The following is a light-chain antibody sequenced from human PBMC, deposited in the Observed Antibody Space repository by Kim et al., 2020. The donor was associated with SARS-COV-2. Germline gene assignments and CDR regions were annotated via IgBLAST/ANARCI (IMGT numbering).Light chain of an antibody. Sequence: VAPRKTARITCGGNNIGSKSVHWYQQKPGQAPVLVIYYDSDRPSGIPERFSGSNSGDTATLTISRVEAGDEADYYCQVWDSSSDHVFGTGTKVTVL. CDR2: YDS. V-gene: IGLV3-21*04. J-gene: IGLJ1*01. CDR3: QVWDSSSDHV. CDR1: NIGSKS.